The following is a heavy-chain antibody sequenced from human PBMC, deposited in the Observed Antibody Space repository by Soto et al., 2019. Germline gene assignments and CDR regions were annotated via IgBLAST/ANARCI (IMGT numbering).Heavy chain of an antibody. CDR3: ATLFTFGGVIVPKFDY. V-gene: IGHV1-24*01. D-gene: IGHD3-16*02. CDR1: GYTLTELS. CDR2: FDPEDGET. Sequence: ASVKVSCKVSGYTLTELSMHWVRQAPGKGLEWMGGFDPEDGETIYAQKFQGRVTMTEDTSTDTAYMELSSLRSEDTAVYYCATLFTFGGVIVPKFDYWGQGTLVTVSS. J-gene: IGHJ4*02.